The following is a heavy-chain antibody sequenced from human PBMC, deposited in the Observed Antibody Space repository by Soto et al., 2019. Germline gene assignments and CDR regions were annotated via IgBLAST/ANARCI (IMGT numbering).Heavy chain of an antibody. D-gene: IGHD3-3*01. Sequence: SETLSLTCTVSGGSFKSGSHSWSWIRQPPGKGLEWIGYVYHTGRTSYNPSLKSRVSISMDTSKNQFSLNLDSVTAADTAVYFCARDFAYFDSWGQGTLVTVSS. CDR3: ARDFAYFDS. J-gene: IGHJ4*02. CDR1: GGSFKSGSHS. CDR2: VYHTGRT. V-gene: IGHV4-61*01.